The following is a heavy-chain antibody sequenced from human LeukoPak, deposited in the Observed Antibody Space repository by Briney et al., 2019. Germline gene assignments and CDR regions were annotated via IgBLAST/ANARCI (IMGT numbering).Heavy chain of an antibody. Sequence: PGGSLRLSCAASGFTFDDYAMHWVRQAPGKGLEWVSGISWNSGSIGYADSVKGRFTISRDNAKNSLYLQMNSLRAEDTALYYCAKDITFRKTGALDYWGQGTLVTVSS. J-gene: IGHJ4*02. CDR3: AKDITFRKTGALDY. D-gene: IGHD1-26*01. V-gene: IGHV3-9*01. CDR1: GFTFDDYA. CDR2: ISWNSGSI.